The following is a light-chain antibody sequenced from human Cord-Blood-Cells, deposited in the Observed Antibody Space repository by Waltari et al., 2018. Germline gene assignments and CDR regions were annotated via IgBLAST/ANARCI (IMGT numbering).Light chain of an antibody. CDR3: QVWDSSSDHVV. CDR1: NIGSKS. Sequence: SYVLTQPPSEPVAPEKTARITCGGNNIGSKSLRWYQQKPGQAPVLVIYYDSDRPSGIPERFSCPNSGNTATLTISRVEAGDEADYYCQVWDSSSDHVVFGGGTKLTVL. V-gene: IGLV3-21*04. CDR2: YDS. J-gene: IGLJ2*01.